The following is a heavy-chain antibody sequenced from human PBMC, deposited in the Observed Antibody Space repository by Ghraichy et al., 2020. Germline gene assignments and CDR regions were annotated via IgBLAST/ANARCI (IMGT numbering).Heavy chain of an antibody. Sequence: ASVKVSCKASGYTFTSYGISWVRRAPGQGLEWMGWISAYNGNTNYAQKLQGRVTMTTDTSTSTAYMELRSLRSDDTAVYYCARVQTYYYDSSGYSPPYIDYWGQGTLVTVSS. J-gene: IGHJ4*02. CDR3: ARVQTYYYDSSGYSPPYIDY. V-gene: IGHV1-18*04. CDR1: GYTFTSYG. CDR2: ISAYNGNT. D-gene: IGHD3-22*01.